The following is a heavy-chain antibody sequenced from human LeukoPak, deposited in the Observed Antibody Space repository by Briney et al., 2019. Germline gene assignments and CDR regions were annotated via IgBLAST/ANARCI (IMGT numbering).Heavy chain of an antibody. CDR1: GGSISSSSYY. V-gene: IGHV4-39*07. J-gene: IGHJ3*02. CDR3: ARDPRRYDFWSGYPKTDAFDI. Sequence: SETLSLTCTVSGGSISSSSYYWGWIRQPPGKGLEWIGSIYYSGSTYYNPSLKSRVTISVDTSKNQFSLKLSSVTAADTAVYYCARDPRRYDFWSGYPKTDAFDIWGQGTMVTVSS. D-gene: IGHD3-3*01. CDR2: IYYSGST.